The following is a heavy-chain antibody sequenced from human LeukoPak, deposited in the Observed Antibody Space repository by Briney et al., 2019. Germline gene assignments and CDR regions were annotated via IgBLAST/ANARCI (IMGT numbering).Heavy chain of an antibody. V-gene: IGHV1-18*01. CDR3: ARDNSVEDTAWWFDP. Sequence: ASVKVSCKASGYTFTSYGISWVRQAPGQGLEWMGWISGYNGNTNYAQNLQGRVTMTTDTSTSTVYMELRSLRSEDTAVYYCARDNSVEDTAWWFDPWGQGTLVTVSS. CDR1: GYTFTSYG. D-gene: IGHD4-23*01. J-gene: IGHJ5*02. CDR2: ISGYNGNT.